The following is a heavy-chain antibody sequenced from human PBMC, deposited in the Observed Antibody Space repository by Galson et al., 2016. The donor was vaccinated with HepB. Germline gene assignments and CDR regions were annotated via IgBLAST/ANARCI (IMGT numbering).Heavy chain of an antibody. CDR3: ATPGGYGATFYDYGLDV. V-gene: IGHV3-23*01. CDR2: ISGTGGST. CDR1: GFSFRNYA. D-gene: IGHD4-17*01. J-gene: IGHJ6*02. Sequence: SLRLSCAASGFSFRNYAMSWVRQAPEKGLEWVSGISGTGGSTYYADSVKGRFTISRDNSKNTLFLQMNSLRADDTAVYYCATPGGYGATFYDYGLDVWGQGTTVIVSS.